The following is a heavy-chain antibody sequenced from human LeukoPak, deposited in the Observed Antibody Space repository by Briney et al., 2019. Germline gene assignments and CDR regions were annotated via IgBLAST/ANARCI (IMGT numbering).Heavy chain of an antibody. CDR3: AKLVPVPYYYDSSGSRRIDYFDY. V-gene: IGHV3-30*18. Sequence: PGGSLRLSCAASGFTFSSYGMHWVRQAPGKGLEWVAVISYDGSNKYYADSVKGRFTISRDNSKNTLYLQMNSLRAEDTAVYYCAKLVPVPYYYDSSGSRRIDYFDYWGQGTLVTVSS. J-gene: IGHJ4*02. CDR2: ISYDGSNK. CDR1: GFTFSSYG. D-gene: IGHD3-22*01.